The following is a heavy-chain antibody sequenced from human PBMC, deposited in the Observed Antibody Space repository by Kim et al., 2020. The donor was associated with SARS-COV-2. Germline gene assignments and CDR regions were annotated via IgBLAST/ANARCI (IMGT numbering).Heavy chain of an antibody. V-gene: IGHV4-61*02. CDR1: GGSIISGSYY. CDR2: IYTSGST. Sequence: SETLSLTCTVSGGSIISGSYYWSWIRQPAGKGLELIGRIYTSGSTNYNPSLKSRVTISVDTSKNQISLNLSSVTAADTAVYYCASTTMVRGLGCFDYWGQGTLVTVSS. J-gene: IGHJ4*02. CDR3: ASTTMVRGLGCFDY. D-gene: IGHD3-10*01.